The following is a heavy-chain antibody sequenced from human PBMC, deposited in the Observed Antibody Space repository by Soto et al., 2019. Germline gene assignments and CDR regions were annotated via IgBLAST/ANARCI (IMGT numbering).Heavy chain of an antibody. V-gene: IGHV4-30-4*01. CDR1: GGSVSSGDFN. J-gene: IGHJ4*02. D-gene: IGHD2-21*01. CDR2: IYDGGGK. CDR3: ERGRVVVAEGGDLFDS. Sequence: SETLSLTCSVFGGSVSSGDFNWVWIRQPPGMGLEWIAHIYDGGGKYYKPSLDIRLSLSVDTSKNQVSLKLTSVTAAETAVYYCERGRVVVAEGGDLFDSWGQGTLVTVSS.